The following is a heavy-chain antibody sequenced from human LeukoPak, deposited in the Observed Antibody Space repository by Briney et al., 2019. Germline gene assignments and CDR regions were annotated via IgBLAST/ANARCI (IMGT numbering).Heavy chain of an antibody. CDR1: GFTFSSYW. Sequence: GVSLRLSCAASGFTFSSYWMSWVRQAPGKGLEWVANIKQDGSEKYYGDSVKGRFTISRDNAKNSLYLQMNSLRAEDTAVYYCARDHRGYDFWSGSVRDAFDIWGQGTMVTVSS. D-gene: IGHD3-3*01. CDR2: IKQDGSEK. V-gene: IGHV3-7*01. J-gene: IGHJ3*02. CDR3: ARDHRGYDFWSGSVRDAFDI.